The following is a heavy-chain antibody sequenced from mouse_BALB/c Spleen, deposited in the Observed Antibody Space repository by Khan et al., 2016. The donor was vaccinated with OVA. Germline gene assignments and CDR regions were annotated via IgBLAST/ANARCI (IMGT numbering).Heavy chain of an antibody. J-gene: IGHJ3*01. CDR1: GYTFTSYT. D-gene: IGHD4-1*01. Sequence: QIQLVQSGAELARPGASVKMSCKASGYTFTSYTMHWVKQRHGQGLEWIGYINPSSGYTNYNQKFKDKATLTADKSSSTAYMQLSSLTSEDSAVYYCAREGTGAWFAYWGQGTLVTVSA. CDR3: AREGTGAWFAY. CDR2: INPSSGYT. V-gene: IGHV1-4*01.